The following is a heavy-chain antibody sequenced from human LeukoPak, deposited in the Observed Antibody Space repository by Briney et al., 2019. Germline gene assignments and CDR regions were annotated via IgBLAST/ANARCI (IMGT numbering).Heavy chain of an antibody. J-gene: IGHJ4*02. V-gene: IGHV4-30-4*08. Sequence: SETLSLTCTVSGGSISSGDYYWSWIRQPPGKGLEWIGYIYYSGSTYYNPSLKSRVTISVDTSKNQFSLKLSSVTAADTAVYYCARNILWFGESYRVFDYWGQGTLVTVSS. CDR2: IYYSGST. D-gene: IGHD3-10*01. CDR1: GGSISSGDYY. CDR3: ARNILWFGESYRVFDY.